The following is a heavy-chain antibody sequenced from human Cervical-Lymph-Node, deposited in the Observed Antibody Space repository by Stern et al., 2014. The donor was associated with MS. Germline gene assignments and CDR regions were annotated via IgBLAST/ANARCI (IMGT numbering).Heavy chain of an antibody. CDR1: GFTFISYP. D-gene: IGHD2-15*01. Sequence: QVQLVESGGRVVHPGGSLRLACAASGFTFISYPMHWVRQAPGKGLEWLAYISSDGTNKYHVDSVKGRLTISRDNSKNTLFLQMNSLRAEDTAVYYCARDRIYCSGGSCSVNWLDSWGQGTLVTVSS. CDR3: ARDRIYCSGGSCSVNWLDS. J-gene: IGHJ5*01. CDR2: ISSDGTNK. V-gene: IGHV3-30*04.